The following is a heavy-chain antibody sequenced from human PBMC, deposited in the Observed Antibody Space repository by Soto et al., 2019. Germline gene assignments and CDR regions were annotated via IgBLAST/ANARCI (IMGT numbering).Heavy chain of an antibody. J-gene: IGHJ6*04. CDR3: AREDGRIRRILRFLEWYG. V-gene: IGHV3-7*01. CDR2: IKQDGSEK. Sequence: GGSLRLSCAASGFTFSSYWMSWVRQAPGKGLEWVANIKQDGSEKYYVDSVKGRFTISRDNAKNSLYLQMNNLRAEDTAVYYCAREDGRIRRILRFLEWYGGGKGTTVTVSS. CDR1: GFTFSSYW. D-gene: IGHD3-3*01.